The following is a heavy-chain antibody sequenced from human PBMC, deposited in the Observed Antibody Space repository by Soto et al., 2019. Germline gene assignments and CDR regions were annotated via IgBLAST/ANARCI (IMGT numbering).Heavy chain of an antibody. D-gene: IGHD1-1*01. Sequence: SETLSLTCTVSGGSISSSSYYWGWIRQPPGKGLEWIGSIYYSGSTYYNPSLKSRVTISVDTSKNQFSLKLSPVTAADTAVYYCARLSSEARDESKPVSRGRRWGVQDGWFDPWGQGTLVTVSS. J-gene: IGHJ5*02. CDR1: GGSISSSSYY. CDR2: IYYSGST. V-gene: IGHV4-39*01. CDR3: ARLSSEARDESKPVSRGRRWGVQDGWFDP.